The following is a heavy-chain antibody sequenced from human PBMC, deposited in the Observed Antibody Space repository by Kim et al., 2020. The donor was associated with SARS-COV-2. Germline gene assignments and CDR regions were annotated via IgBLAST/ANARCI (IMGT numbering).Heavy chain of an antibody. CDR2: IDPSDSYT. V-gene: IGHV5-10-1*01. D-gene: IGHD3-9*01. J-gene: IGHJ6*02. CDR1: GYSFTSYW. CDR3: ATSTYYDILTGSQSNPYYYYYYGMDV. Sequence: GESLKISCKGSGYSFTSYWISWVRQMPGKGLEWMGRIDPSDSYTNYSPSFQGHVTISADKSISTAYLQWSSLKASDTAMYYCATSTYYDILTGSQSNPYYYYYYGMDVWGQGTTVTVSS.